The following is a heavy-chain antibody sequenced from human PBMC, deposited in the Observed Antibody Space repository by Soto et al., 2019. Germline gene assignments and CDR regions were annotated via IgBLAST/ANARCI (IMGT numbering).Heavy chain of an antibody. V-gene: IGHV1-3*01. CDR1: GYTFTSYA. D-gene: IGHD3-10*01. J-gene: IGHJ4*02. CDR2: INAGNGNT. Sequence: ASVKVSCKASGYTFTSYAMHWVRQAPGQRLEWMGWINAGNGNTKYSQKFQGRVTITRDTSASTAYMELSSLRSEDTAVYYCARDGGLMVRGVIGYYWGQGTLVTVSS. CDR3: ARDGGLMVRGVIGYY.